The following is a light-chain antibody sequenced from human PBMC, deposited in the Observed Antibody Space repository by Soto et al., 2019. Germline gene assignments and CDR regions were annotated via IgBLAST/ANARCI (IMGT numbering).Light chain of an antibody. V-gene: IGKV1-9*01. J-gene: IGKJ1*01. CDR3: QQLNTYPPWT. CDR1: QGISSY. CDR2: AAS. Sequence: DIQMTQSPSPLSASVGDRVTITFRASQGISSYLAWYQQKPGKAPELLIYAASTLQSGVPSRFSGSESGTDFTLTISSLQPEDSATYYCQQLNTYPPWTFGQGTKVDIK.